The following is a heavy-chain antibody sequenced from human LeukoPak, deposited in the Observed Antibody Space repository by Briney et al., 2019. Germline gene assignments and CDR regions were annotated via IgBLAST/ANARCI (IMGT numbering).Heavy chain of an antibody. CDR1: GGSFSGYY. V-gene: IGHV4-34*01. Sequence: SETLSLTCAVYGGSFSGYYWSWIRQPPGKGLEWIGEINHSGSTNYTPSLKSRVTISVDTSKNQFSLKLSSVTAAATAVYYCASKGGYSYGPGYWGQGTLVTVSS. D-gene: IGHD5-18*01. CDR3: ASKGGYSYGPGY. CDR2: INHSGST. J-gene: IGHJ4*02.